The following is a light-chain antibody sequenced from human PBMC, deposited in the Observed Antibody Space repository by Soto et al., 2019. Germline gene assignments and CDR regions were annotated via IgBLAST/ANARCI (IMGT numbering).Light chain of an antibody. J-gene: IGLJ1*01. Sequence: VLTQPPSVSGSPGQSVTISCTGTSTDFVSYNRVSWYQQKPGQAPVLVVYDDSDRPSGIPERFSGSNSGNTATLTISRVEAGDEADYYCQVWDRSSDQYVFGSGTKV. CDR2: DDS. V-gene: IGLV3-21*02. CDR1: STDFVSYNR. CDR3: QVWDRSSDQYV.